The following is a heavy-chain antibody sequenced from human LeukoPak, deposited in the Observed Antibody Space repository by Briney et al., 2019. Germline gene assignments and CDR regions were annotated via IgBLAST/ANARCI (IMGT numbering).Heavy chain of an antibody. CDR2: INNDGSST. Sequence: GGSLRLSCAASGFTFSSYWMHWVRQAPGKGLVWVSRINNDGSSTSHADSVKGRFTISRDNARNTLYLQMSSLRAEDTAVYYCARPVCGGACYPYDYWGQGTLVTVSS. CDR1: GFTFSSYW. V-gene: IGHV3-74*01. J-gene: IGHJ4*02. D-gene: IGHD2-21*02. CDR3: ARPVCGGACYPYDY.